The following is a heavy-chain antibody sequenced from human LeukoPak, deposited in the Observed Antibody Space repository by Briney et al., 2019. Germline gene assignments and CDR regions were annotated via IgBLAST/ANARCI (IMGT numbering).Heavy chain of an antibody. Sequence: KPGASVKVSCKASGYTFTSYDINWVRQAPGQGLEWMGRIIPIFGIANYAQKFQGRVTITADKSTSTAYMELSSLRSEDTAVYYCARARDSSGSDYFDYWGQGTLVTVSS. J-gene: IGHJ4*02. CDR2: IIPIFGIA. V-gene: IGHV1-69*04. D-gene: IGHD3-22*01. CDR3: ARARDSSGSDYFDY. CDR1: GYTFTSYD.